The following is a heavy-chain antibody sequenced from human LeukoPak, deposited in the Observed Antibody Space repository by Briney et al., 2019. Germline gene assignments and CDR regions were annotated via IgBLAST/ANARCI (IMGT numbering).Heavy chain of an antibody. CDR2: ISSSSSYI. CDR1: GFTFSSYS. CDR3: ARDSSIAAPDY. D-gene: IGHD6-6*01. V-gene: IGHV3-21*01. Sequence: GGSLRLSCAASGFTFSSYSMNWVRQAPGKGLEWVSSISSSSSYIYYADSVKGRFTIPRDNAKNSLYLQMDSLRAEDTAVYYCARDSSIAAPDYWGQGTLVTVSS. J-gene: IGHJ4*02.